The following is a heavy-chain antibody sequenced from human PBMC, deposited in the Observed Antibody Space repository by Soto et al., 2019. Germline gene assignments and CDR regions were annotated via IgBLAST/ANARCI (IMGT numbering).Heavy chain of an antibody. V-gene: IGHV1-2*02. J-gene: IGHJ3*02. Sequence: ASVKVSCKASGYTFTGYYLHWVRQAPGQGLEWMGWLSLNSGGTNYAQKFQGRVTMTRDTTISTAYMDLRSLTSDDTAVYYCARDRVAGIWGDAFDIWGQGTMVTVSS. CDR3: ARDRVAGIWGDAFDI. CDR1: GYTFTGYY. D-gene: IGHD3-16*01. CDR2: LSLNSGGT.